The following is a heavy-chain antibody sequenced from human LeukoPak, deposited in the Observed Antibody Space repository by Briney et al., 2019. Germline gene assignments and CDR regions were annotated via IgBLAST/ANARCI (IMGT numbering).Heavy chain of an antibody. D-gene: IGHD3-10*01. CDR2: ISWNSGSI. CDR3: AKDKVYYGSGSPPIFDY. Sequence: GGSLRLSCAASGFTFDDYAMNWVRQAPGKGLEWVSGISWNSGSIGYADSVKGRFTISRDNAKNSLYLQMNSLRAEDTALYYCAKDKVYYGSGSPPIFDYWGQGTLVTVSS. CDR1: GFTFDDYA. J-gene: IGHJ4*02. V-gene: IGHV3-9*01.